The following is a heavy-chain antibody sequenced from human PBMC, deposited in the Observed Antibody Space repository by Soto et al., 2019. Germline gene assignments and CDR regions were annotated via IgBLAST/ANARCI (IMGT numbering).Heavy chain of an antibody. J-gene: IGHJ5*02. CDR2: IYYSGST. CDR1: GGSISSGGYY. D-gene: IGHD6-19*01. Sequence: QVQLQESGPGLVKPSQTLSLTCTVSGGSISSGGYYWSWIRQHPGKGLEWIGYIYYSGSTYYNPSLKSRVTISVDTSKNQFSLKLSSVTAADTAVYYCARGAVAAPMSWFDPWGQGTLVTVSS. V-gene: IGHV4-31*03. CDR3: ARGAVAAPMSWFDP.